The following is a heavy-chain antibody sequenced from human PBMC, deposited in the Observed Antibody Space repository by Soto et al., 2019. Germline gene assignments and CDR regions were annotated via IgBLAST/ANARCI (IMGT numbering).Heavy chain of an antibody. V-gene: IGHV4-59*08. CDR2: IYYSGST. D-gene: IGHD2-15*01. Sequence: SETLSLTCTVFSDSISSYYWSWIRQPPGKGLEWIGYIYYSGSTNYNPSLKSRVTISVDTSKNQFSLKLSSVTAADTPVYYCARRYGATFDYWGQGTLVTVSS. CDR3: ARRYGATFDY. CDR1: SDSISSYY. J-gene: IGHJ4*02.